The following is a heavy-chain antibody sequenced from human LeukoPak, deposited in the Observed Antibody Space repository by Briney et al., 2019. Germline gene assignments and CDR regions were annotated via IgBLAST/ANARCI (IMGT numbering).Heavy chain of an antibody. CDR3: ARGLSECSGGSCANHGYGMDV. D-gene: IGHD2-15*01. CDR2: ISSSSSYI. Sequence: GGSLRLSCAASGFTFSSYSMNWVHQAPGKGLEWVSSISSSSSYIYYADSVKGRFTISRDNAKNSLYLQMNSLRAEDTAVYYCARGLSECSGGSCANHGYGMDVWGQGTTVTVSS. CDR1: GFTFSSYS. V-gene: IGHV3-21*01. J-gene: IGHJ6*02.